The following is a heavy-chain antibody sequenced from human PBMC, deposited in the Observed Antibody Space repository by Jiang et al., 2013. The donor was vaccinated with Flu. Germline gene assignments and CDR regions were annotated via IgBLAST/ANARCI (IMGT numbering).Heavy chain of an antibody. Sequence: QAPGKGLEWVSYMSSSGRFIYYADSVRGRFTISRDNAKNSLFLQLNSLRVEDTAVYYCARDGGYSSGWIDCWGQGTLVTCPQ. D-gene: IGHD6-19*01. J-gene: IGHJ4*02. V-gene: IGHV3-21*01. CDR3: ARDGGYSSGWIDC. CDR2: MSSSGRFI.